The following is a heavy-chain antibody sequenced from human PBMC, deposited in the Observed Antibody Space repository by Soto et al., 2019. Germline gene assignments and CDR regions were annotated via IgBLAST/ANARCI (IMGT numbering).Heavy chain of an antibody. Sequence: GGSLRLSCAASGITFSSCAVGGVRQPPVKGLDLVSDIIDSGASTYYADSVKGRFIISRDNSNSTLYLQMNSLRAEDLALYYCAKGRSYYYYYGVDVWGQGTTVTVSS. V-gene: IGHV3-23*01. CDR1: GITFSSCA. J-gene: IGHJ6*02. CDR2: IIDSGAST. CDR3: AKGRSYYYYYGVDV.